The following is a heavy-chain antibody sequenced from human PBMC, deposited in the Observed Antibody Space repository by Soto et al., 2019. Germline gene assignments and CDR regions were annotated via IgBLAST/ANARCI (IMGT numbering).Heavy chain of an antibody. J-gene: IGHJ6*02. V-gene: IGHV3-9*01. Sequence: GGSLRLSCAASGFTFDDYAMHWVRQAPGKGLEWVPGISWNSGSIGYADSVKGRFTISRDNAKNSLYLQMNSLRAEDTALYYCAKVRIPYYYYYGMDVWGQGTTVTVS. CDR1: GFTFDDYA. D-gene: IGHD2-21*01. CDR3: AKVRIPYYYYYGMDV. CDR2: ISWNSGSI.